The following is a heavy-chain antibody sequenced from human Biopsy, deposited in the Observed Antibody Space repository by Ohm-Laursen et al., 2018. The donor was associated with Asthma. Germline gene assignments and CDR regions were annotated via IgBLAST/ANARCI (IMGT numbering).Heavy chain of an antibody. J-gene: IGHJ6*02. CDR3: AREVSTVDYGYYYFAMDV. D-gene: IGHD4-17*01. Sequence: GASVKVSCKASGGTFSRYAISWVRQAPGQGLEWMGWISAYNGNTNYAQKLQGRVTMTTDTSTSTAYMELRSLRSEDSAVYYCAREVSTVDYGYYYFAMDVWGQGTTVTVSS. V-gene: IGHV1-18*01. CDR2: ISAYNGNT. CDR1: GGTFSRYA.